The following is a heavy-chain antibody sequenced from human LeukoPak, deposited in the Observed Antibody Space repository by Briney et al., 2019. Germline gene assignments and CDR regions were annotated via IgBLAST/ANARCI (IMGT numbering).Heavy chain of an antibody. V-gene: IGHV3-23*01. J-gene: IGHJ3*02. Sequence: QPGGSLRLSCAASGFTFSSYAMSWVRQAPGKGLEWVSAISGSGGSTHYADSVKGRFTISRDNTKNTLYLQMNSLRAEDTAVYYCVRPNTIRTAFDIWGQGTMVTVSS. CDR3: VRPNTIRTAFDI. D-gene: IGHD3-3*01. CDR1: GFTFSSYA. CDR2: ISGSGGST.